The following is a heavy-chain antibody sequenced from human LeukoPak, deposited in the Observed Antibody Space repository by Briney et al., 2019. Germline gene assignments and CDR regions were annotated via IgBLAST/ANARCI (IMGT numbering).Heavy chain of an antibody. CDR1: GFTFSSYS. CDR3: ARDDGSTSCSR. CDR2: ISSSSYI. Sequence: GGSLRLSCAASGFTFSSYSMNWVRQAPGKGLEWVSSISSSSYIYYADSVKGRFTISRDNAKNSLYLQMNSLRAEDTAVYYCARDDGSTSCSRWGQGTLVTVSS. V-gene: IGHV3-21*01. D-gene: IGHD2-2*01. J-gene: IGHJ4*02.